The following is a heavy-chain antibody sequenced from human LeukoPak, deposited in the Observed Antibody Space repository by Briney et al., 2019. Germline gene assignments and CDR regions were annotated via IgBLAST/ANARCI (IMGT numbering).Heavy chain of an antibody. CDR3: ARDLRFMIAAAPYYYYGMDV. CDR1: GFTFSSYA. CDR2: ISYDGSNK. J-gene: IGHJ6*02. V-gene: IGHV3-30-3*01. Sequence: GGSLRLSCAASGFTFSSYAMHWVRQAPGKGLEWVAVISYDGSNKYYADSVKGRFTISRDNSKDTLYLQMNSLRAEDTAVYYCARDLRFMIAAAPYYYYGMDVWGQGTTVTVSS. D-gene: IGHD6-13*01.